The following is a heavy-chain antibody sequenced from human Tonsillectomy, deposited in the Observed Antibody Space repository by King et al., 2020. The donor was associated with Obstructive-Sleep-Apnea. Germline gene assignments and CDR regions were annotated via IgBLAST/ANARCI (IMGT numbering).Heavy chain of an antibody. CDR3: AKDRGTIFGVVTPPDY. D-gene: IGHD3-3*01. CDR2: IRYDGSNK. CDR1: RFTFSTYG. V-gene: IGHV3-30*02. Sequence: QLVQSGGGVVQPGRSLRLSCAASRFTFSTYGMHWVRQAPGKGLEWVAFIRYDGSNKYYADSVKGRFTISRDNSKNTLYLQMNSLRAEDTAVYYCAKDRGTIFGVVTPPDYWGQGTLVTVSS. J-gene: IGHJ4*02.